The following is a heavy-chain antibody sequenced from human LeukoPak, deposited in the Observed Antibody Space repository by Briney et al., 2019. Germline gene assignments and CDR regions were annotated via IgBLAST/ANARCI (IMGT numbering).Heavy chain of an antibody. CDR1: GGSISSYY. Sequence: SETLSLTCTVSGGSISSYYWSWIRQPPGKGLEWIGYIYYSGSTNYNPSLESRVIISVDTSKNQFSLKLSSVTAADTAVYYCARGAIDSSGYNYYFDYWGQGTLVTVSS. V-gene: IGHV4-59*01. J-gene: IGHJ4*02. CDR3: ARGAIDSSGYNYYFDY. D-gene: IGHD3-22*01. CDR2: IYYSGST.